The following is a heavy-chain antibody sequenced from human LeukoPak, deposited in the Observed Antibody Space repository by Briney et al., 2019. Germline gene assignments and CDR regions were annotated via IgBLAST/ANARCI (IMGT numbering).Heavy chain of an antibody. V-gene: IGHV3-48*04. J-gene: IGHJ6*04. CDR3: AELGITMIGGV. D-gene: IGHD3-10*02. Sequence: GGSLRLSCAASGFTFSSYGMHWVRQAPGKGLEWVSYISSSGSTIYYADSVKGRFAISRDNAKNSLYLQMNSLRAEDTAVYYCAELGITMIGGVWGKGTTVTISS. CDR2: ISSSGSTI. CDR1: GFTFSSYG.